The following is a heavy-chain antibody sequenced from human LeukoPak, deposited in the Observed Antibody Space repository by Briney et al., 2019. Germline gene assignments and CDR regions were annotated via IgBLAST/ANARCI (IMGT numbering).Heavy chain of an antibody. V-gene: IGHV1-8*01. CDR1: GYTFTSYD. J-gene: IGHJ3*02. CDR2: VKPNSGST. D-gene: IGHD5-24*01. CDR3: ARVVYKDGTDAFDI. Sequence: ASVRVSCKASGYTFTSYDINWVPQTTGQGLEWMGWVKPNSGSTGYGQKFKGRVTMTRETSGSTAYLEVSSLTSQDTAVYYCARVVYKDGTDAFDIWGEGTLVTVSS.